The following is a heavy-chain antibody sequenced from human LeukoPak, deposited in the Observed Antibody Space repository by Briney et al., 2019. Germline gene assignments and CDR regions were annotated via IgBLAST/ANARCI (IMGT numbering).Heavy chain of an antibody. Sequence: PSETLSLTCAVYGGSFSGYYWSWVRQAPGKGLEWVSVIYSGGSTYYADSVKGRFTISRDSSKNTLYLQMNSLRAEDTAVYYCARDWGYDILTGYSPENGMDVWGQGTTVTVSS. J-gene: IGHJ6*02. V-gene: IGHV3-53*01. D-gene: IGHD3-9*01. CDR3: ARDWGYDILTGYSPENGMDV. CDR2: IYSGGST. CDR1: GGSFSGYY.